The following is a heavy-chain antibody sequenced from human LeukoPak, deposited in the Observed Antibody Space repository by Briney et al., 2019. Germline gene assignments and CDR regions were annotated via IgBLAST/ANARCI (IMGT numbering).Heavy chain of an antibody. CDR2: IKQDGNEK. D-gene: IGHD4-23*01. J-gene: IGHJ4*02. V-gene: IGHV3-7*01. Sequence: GGSLRLSCAASGFTFSHYWMSWVRQAPGKGLEWVANIKQDGNEKYYADSVKGRFSISRDNAKNTLYLQMNSLRVEDTAVYYCARGRPHGNDYWGQGTLVTVSS. CDR1: GFTFSHYW. CDR3: ARGRPHGNDY.